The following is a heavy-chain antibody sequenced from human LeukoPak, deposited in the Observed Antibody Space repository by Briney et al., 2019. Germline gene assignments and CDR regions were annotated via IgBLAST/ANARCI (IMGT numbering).Heavy chain of an antibody. CDR1: GFTFSNAW. CDR2: ILTVADGGTT. V-gene: IGHV3-15*01. CDR3: TTSRYYYDSSAYYYWPY. J-gene: IGHJ4*02. D-gene: IGHD3-22*01. Sequence: KPGGSLRLSCAASGFTFSNAWMSWVRQAPGKGLEWVGRILTVADGGTTDHAAPVKGRFTISRDDSKNTLYLQMNSLKSEDTAIYYCTTSRYYYDSSAYYYWPYWGQGTLVTVSS.